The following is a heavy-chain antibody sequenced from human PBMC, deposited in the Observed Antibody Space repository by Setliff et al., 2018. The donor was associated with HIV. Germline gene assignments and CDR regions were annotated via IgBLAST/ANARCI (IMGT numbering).Heavy chain of an antibody. CDR3: ARVDVELNGVFCQMGV. V-gene: IGHV3-48*01. D-gene: IGHD1-7*01. CDR2: ISSSSGTI. CDR1: PFTFSSYS. J-gene: IGHJ6*02. Sequence: GGSLRLSCAASPFTFSSYSMNWVRQAPGKGLEWVSYISSSSGTIYYADSAKGRFTGSRDNAKNSLYLQMNSLRAEDTAVYYCARVDVELNGVFCQMGVWGPGTTVTVSS.